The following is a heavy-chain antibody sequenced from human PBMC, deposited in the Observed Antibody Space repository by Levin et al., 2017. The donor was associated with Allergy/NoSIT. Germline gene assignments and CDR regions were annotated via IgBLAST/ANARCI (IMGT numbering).Heavy chain of an antibody. D-gene: IGHD1-14*01. V-gene: IGHV4-59*08. Sequence: PSQTLSLTCTVSGGSISSYFWSWFRQPPGKGLEWIGYIYDSGSTNYNPPLKSRVTISVDTSRGRFSLKLSSVTAADTAVYCCARHIKDYGLDVWGQGTTVTVSS. J-gene: IGHJ6*02. CDR3: ARHIKDYGLDV. CDR2: IYDSGST. CDR1: GGSISSYF.